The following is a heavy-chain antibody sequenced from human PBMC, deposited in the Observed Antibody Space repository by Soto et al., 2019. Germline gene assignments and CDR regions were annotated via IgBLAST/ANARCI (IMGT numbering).Heavy chain of an antibody. CDR2: ISYDGSNK. CDR1: GFTFSSYG. V-gene: IGHV3-30*18. CDR3: ANSVDYDFWSGYYSPDY. J-gene: IGHJ4*02. Sequence: PGGSLRLSCAASGFTFSSYGMHWVRQAPGKGLEWVAVISYDGSNKYYADSVKGRFTISRDNSKNTLYLQMNSLRAEDTAVYYCANSVDYDFWSGYYSPDYWAQGTLVTVSS. D-gene: IGHD3-3*01.